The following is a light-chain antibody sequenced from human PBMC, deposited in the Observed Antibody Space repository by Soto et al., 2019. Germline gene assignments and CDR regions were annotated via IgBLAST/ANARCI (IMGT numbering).Light chain of an antibody. J-gene: IGKJ4*01. CDR3: QQRYNWPFT. V-gene: IGKV3-11*01. Sequence: EVVLTQSPATLSLSPGERATLSCRASQSVSSYLAWYQQKPGQAPRLLIFDISNRATGIPARFSGGGSGTDFTLTISSLEPEDFAVYYCQQRYNWPFTFGGGTKVEIK. CDR2: DIS. CDR1: QSVSSY.